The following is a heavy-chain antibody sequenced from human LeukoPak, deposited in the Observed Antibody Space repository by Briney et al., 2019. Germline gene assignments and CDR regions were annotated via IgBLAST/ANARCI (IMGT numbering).Heavy chain of an antibody. CDR1: GFTFNRCW. V-gene: IGHV3-53*01. D-gene: IGHD5-24*01. CDR3: ASARDGYNLGFDY. Sequence: GGSLRLSCVVSGFTFNRCWMNWVRQAPGEGLEWVSVIYSGGSTYYADSVKGRFTISRDNSKNTLYLQMNSLRAEDTAVYYCASARDGYNLGFDYWGQGTLVTVSS. CDR2: IYSGGST. J-gene: IGHJ4*02.